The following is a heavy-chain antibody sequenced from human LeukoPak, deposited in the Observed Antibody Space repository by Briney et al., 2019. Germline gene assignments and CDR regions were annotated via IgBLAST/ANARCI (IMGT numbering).Heavy chain of an antibody. CDR1: GGSISSSSYY. Sequence: SETLSLTCTVSGGSISSSSYYWGWIRQPPGKGLEWIGSIYYSGSTYYNPSLKSRVTISVDTSKNQFSLKLSSATAADTAVYYCERHDSSGFDYWGQGTLVTVSS. CDR3: ERHDSSGFDY. CDR2: IYYSGST. V-gene: IGHV4-39*01. J-gene: IGHJ4*02. D-gene: IGHD3-22*01.